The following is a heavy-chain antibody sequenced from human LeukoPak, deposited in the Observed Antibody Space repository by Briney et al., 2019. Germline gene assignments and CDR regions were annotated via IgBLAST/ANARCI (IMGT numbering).Heavy chain of an antibody. CDR2: IIPILGTA. D-gene: IGHD5-24*01. CDR3: AKTPVGMVTLDY. CDR1: GYIFTGYY. V-gene: IGHV1-69*10. J-gene: IGHJ4*02. Sequence: ASVKVSCKASGYIFTGYYMHWVRQAPGQGLEWMGGIIPILGTANYAQKFQGRVTITADKSTSTAYMELSSLRSEDTAVYYCAKTPVGMVTLDYWGQGTLVTVPS.